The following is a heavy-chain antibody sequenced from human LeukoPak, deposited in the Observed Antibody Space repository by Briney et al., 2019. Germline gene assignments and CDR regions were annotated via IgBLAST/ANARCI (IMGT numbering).Heavy chain of an antibody. CDR2: IIPIFGTA. CDR3: ARDKETYYYDSSGYYSFDY. D-gene: IGHD3-22*01. J-gene: IGHJ4*02. V-gene: IGHV1-69*01. CDR1: GGTFSSYA. Sequence: ASVKVSRKASGGTFSSYAISWVRQAPGQGLEWMGGIIPIFGTANYAQKFQGRVTITADESTSTAYMELSSLRSEDTAVYYCARDKETYYYDSSGYYSFDYWGQGTLVTVSS.